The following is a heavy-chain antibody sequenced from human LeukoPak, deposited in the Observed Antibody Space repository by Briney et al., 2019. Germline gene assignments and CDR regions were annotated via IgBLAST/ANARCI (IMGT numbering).Heavy chain of an antibody. D-gene: IGHD3-10*01. CDR3: ARDFPGIGRGTFDF. CDR1: GFTFSNYW. Sequence: HGGSLRLSCAASGFTFSNYWMSWVRLTPGKGLEWVAKINQDGSDMYYVDSVKGRFFVSRDNARNLVYLQMNSLRVDDTAAYYCARDFPGIGRGTFDFWGQGTIIIVSS. J-gene: IGHJ3*01. V-gene: IGHV3-7*03. CDR2: INQDGSDM.